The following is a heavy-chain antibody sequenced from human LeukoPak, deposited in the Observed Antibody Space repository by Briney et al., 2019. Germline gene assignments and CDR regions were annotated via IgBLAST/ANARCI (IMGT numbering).Heavy chain of an antibody. Sequence: PSQTLSLTCTVSGGSIYGGGYYWSWIRQPPGKGLEWIGYIYHSGTTYYNPSLKSRVTISIDRSKNQFSLKLSSVTAADTAVYYCARARDTTSGSNWFDPWGQGTLVTVSS. CDR3: ARARDTTSGSNWFDP. V-gene: IGHV4-30-2*01. CDR1: GGSIYGGGYY. D-gene: IGHD1-26*01. CDR2: IYHSGTT. J-gene: IGHJ5*02.